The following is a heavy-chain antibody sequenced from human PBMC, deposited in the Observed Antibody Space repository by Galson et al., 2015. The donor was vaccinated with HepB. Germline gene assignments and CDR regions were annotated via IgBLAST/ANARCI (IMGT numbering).Heavy chain of an antibody. CDR1: GFTFSSYA. D-gene: IGHD3-3*01. CDR2: ISYDGSNK. CDR3: ARAIFEITDGMDV. J-gene: IGHJ6*02. Sequence: SLRLSCAASGFTFSSYAMHWVRQAPGKGLEWVAVISYDGSNKYYADSVKGRFTISRDNSKNTLYLQMNSLRAEDTAVYYCARAIFEITDGMDVWGQGTTVTVSS. V-gene: IGHV3-30-3*01.